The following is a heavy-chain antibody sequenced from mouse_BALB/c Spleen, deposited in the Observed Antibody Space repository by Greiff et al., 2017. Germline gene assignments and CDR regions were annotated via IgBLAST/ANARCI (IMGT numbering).Heavy chain of an antibody. CDR3: ARSGLWDY. CDR2: ISSGSSTI. CDR1: GFTFSSFG. V-gene: IGHV5-17*02. Sequence: EVMLVESGGGLVQPGGSRKLSCAASGFTFSSFGMHWVRQAPEKGLEWVAYISSGSSTIYYADTVKGRFTISRDNPKNTLFLQMTSLRSEDTAMYYCARSGLWDYWGQGTTLTVSS. D-gene: IGHD1-1*02. J-gene: IGHJ2*01.